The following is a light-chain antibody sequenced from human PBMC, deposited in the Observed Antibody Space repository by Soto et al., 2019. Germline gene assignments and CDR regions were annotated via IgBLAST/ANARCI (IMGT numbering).Light chain of an antibody. CDR3: QQTYSSPET. Sequence: DIQMTQSPSSLSASVGDRVTITCRASQSISNYLNWYQHKPGKAPNLLIYAASTLHSRVPSRFSGSGSATHFTLTISSLQPEDFATYYCQQTYSSPETFAQGTKVEI. CDR1: QSISNY. J-gene: IGKJ1*01. CDR2: AAS. V-gene: IGKV1-39*01.